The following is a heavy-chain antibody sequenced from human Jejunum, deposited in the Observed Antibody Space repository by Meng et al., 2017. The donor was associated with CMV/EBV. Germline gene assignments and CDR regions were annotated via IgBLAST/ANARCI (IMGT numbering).Heavy chain of an antibody. CDR3: ARYFGTSRFFDY. D-gene: IGHD3/OR15-3a*01. CDR2: IYYGGTT. Sequence: CAVSGPSISSGNWWGWIRQPPGKGLEWIGYIYYGGTTHYNPTLKSRLAMSVDTSKNQFSLNLRSVAAVDTAMYYCARYFGTSRFFDYWGQGALVTVSS. CDR1: GPSISSGNW. J-gene: IGHJ4*02. V-gene: IGHV4-28*01.